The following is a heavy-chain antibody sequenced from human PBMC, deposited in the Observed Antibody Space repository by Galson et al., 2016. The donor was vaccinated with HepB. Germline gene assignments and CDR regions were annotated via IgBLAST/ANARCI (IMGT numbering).Heavy chain of an antibody. Sequence: SLRLSCAASGFVFNDYYMSWIRQAPGKGLEWLSYVGSSNSHTSHAASVKGRFTISRDNAQNSLYLQMNSLRAEDTAVYYCARGGSGSGYCKSANCNGALDYWGQGILVTVSS. J-gene: IGHJ4*02. CDR2: VGSSNSHT. CDR1: GFVFNDYY. D-gene: IGHD2-2*01. CDR3: ARGGSGSGYCKSANCNGALDY. V-gene: IGHV3-11*06.